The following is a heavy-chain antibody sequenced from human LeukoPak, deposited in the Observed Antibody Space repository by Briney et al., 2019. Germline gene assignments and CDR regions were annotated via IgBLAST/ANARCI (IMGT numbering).Heavy chain of an antibody. Sequence: SETLSLTCTVSGGSISSYYWTWIRQPPGKGLEWIGYIYYSGSTNYNPSLKSRVTISVDTSKNQFSLKLSSVTAADTAVYYCARHYYGSGSLLAGDNWFDPWGQGTLVTVSS. CDR1: GGSISSYY. V-gene: IGHV4-59*08. J-gene: IGHJ5*02. CDR3: ARHYYGSGSLLAGDNWFDP. D-gene: IGHD3-10*01. CDR2: IYYSGST.